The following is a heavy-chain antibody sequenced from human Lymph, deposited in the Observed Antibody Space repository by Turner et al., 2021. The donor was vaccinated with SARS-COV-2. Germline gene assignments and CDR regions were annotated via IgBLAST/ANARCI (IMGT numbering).Heavy chain of an antibody. J-gene: IGHJ4*02. CDR2: ISGSGGST. CDR3: AKNEMAMIVMVITLFDY. D-gene: IGHD3-22*01. Sequence: EVQLLESGGGLVQPGGSLRPSCAASGFTFSSYAMSWVRQAPGKGLQWVSTISGSGGSTYYADSVKGRFTISRDKSKNTLYLQMNSLRAEDTAVYYCAKNEMAMIVMVITLFDYWGQGTLVTVSS. CDR1: GFTFSSYA. V-gene: IGHV3-23*01.